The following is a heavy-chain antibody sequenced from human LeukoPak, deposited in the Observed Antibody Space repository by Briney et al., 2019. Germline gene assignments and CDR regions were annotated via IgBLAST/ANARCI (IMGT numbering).Heavy chain of an antibody. V-gene: IGHV3-23*01. Sequence: RTGGSLRLSCAASGFTFSGYAMTWVRQAPGKGLEWVSSISGSAGSTYYADSVEGRFTISRDNSKNTLYLQMNSLRAEDTAVYYCATSIVGEYYFDYWGQGTLVTVSS. CDR3: ATSIVGEYYFDY. CDR2: ISGSAGST. CDR1: GFTFSGYA. J-gene: IGHJ4*02. D-gene: IGHD1-26*01.